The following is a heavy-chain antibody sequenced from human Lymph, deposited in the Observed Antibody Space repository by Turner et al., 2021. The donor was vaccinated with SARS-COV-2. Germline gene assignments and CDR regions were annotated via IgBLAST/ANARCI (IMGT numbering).Heavy chain of an antibody. V-gene: IGHV1-24*01. CDR3: ATVLCTGSSCYYYGMDV. CDR2: FDPEDGEI. D-gene: IGHD2-15*01. Sequence: QVQLVQSGAEVKKPGASVKVSCKVSGSTLTELSMHWVRQAPGKGLEWRGGFDPEDGEIIYAHKFHGRVTMTEDTSTDTAYMELSSLRSEDTAVYYCATVLCTGSSCYYYGMDVWGQGTTVTVSS. CDR1: GSTLTELS. J-gene: IGHJ6*02.